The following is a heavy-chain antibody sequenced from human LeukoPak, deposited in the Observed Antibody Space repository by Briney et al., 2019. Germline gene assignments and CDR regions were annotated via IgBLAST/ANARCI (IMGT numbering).Heavy chain of an antibody. Sequence: ASVKVSCKASGYTFTSYDINWVRQAPGQGLEWMGWMNPNSGNTVYAQKFQGRVTITRNTSISTAYMELSSLRSADTAVYYCARGGIVGAGFDPCGQGTLVTVSS. D-gene: IGHD1-26*01. V-gene: IGHV1-8*03. CDR2: MNPNSGNT. J-gene: IGHJ5*02. CDR3: ARGGIVGAGFDP. CDR1: GYTFTSYD.